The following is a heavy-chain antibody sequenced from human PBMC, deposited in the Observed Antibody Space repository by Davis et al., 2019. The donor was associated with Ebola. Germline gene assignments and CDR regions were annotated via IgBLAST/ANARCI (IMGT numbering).Heavy chain of an antibody. J-gene: IGHJ4*02. CDR2: IIPIFGTA. CDR1: GGTFSSYT. V-gene: IGHV1-69*13. Sequence: SVKVSCKASGGTFSSYTISWVRQAPGQGLEWMGGIIPIFGTANYAQKFQGRVTITADESTSTAYMELSSLRSEDTAVYYCARGQDELRMSGFDYWGQGTLVTVSS. CDR3: ARGQDELRMSGFDY. D-gene: IGHD1-7*01.